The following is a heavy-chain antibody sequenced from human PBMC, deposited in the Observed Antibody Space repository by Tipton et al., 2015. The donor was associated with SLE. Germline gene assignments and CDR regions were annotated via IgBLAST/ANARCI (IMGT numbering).Heavy chain of an antibody. V-gene: IGHV4-61*02. D-gene: IGHD6-19*01. CDR1: DVSISSGDYY. CDR2: MFCSAIS. Sequence: LRLSCTVSDVSISSGDYYWSWIRQPAGKGMEWVGRMFCSAISDYNPSLKSLVTISLATSKNQFALQLTSVTAADTAIYYCGRVTSGWREVCWGPGTLVTVSS. J-gene: IGHJ4*02. CDR3: GRVTSGWREVC.